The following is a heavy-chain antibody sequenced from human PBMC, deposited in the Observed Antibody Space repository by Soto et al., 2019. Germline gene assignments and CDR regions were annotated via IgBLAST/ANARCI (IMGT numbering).Heavy chain of an antibody. J-gene: IGHJ4*02. D-gene: IGHD1-26*01. CDR2: IYFDGITT. CDR1: GFTFNTHW. CDR3: ARGGAMGVDY. Sequence: QSGGSLRLSCTASGFTFNTHWMHWVRQAPGKGLVWVSRIYFDGITTNYADSVKGRLTVSRDSAKNTVYLHVNTLRDEDTAVYYCARGGAMGVDYWRQGTPVTVSS. V-gene: IGHV3-74*01.